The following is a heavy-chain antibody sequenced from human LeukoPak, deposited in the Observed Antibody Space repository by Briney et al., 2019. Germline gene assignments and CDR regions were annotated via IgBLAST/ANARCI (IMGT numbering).Heavy chain of an antibody. J-gene: IGHJ4*02. CDR3: ARSGHPVVTATYYFDY. Sequence: GASVKVSCKASGYTFTGYYMHWVRQAPGQGLEWMGWINPNSGGTNYAQKIQGRVTMTRDTSISTAYMELSRLRSDDTAVYYCARSGHPVVTATYYFDYWGQGTLVTVSS. V-gene: IGHV1-2*02. CDR2: INPNSGGT. D-gene: IGHD2-21*02. CDR1: GYTFTGYY.